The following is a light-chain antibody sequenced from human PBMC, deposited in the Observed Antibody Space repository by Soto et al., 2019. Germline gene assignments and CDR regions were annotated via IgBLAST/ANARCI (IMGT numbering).Light chain of an antibody. J-gene: IGLJ1*01. Sequence: QSVLTQPPSVAGAPGQRVTISCTGNSSNIGADYFVHWYQQFPGAAPNLLIFDDNNRPSGVPDRFSGSKSGASASLAITGLQAEDEADYYYQSYDSSLRGYVFGSGTKLTVL. CDR3: QSYDSSLRGYV. CDR2: DDN. V-gene: IGLV1-40*01. CDR1: SSNIGADYF.